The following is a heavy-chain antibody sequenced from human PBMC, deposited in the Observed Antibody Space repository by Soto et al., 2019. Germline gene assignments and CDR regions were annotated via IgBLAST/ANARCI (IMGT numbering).Heavy chain of an antibody. CDR2: ISSSSSYI. V-gene: IGHV3-21*01. J-gene: IGHJ6*02. CDR1: GFTFSSHS. D-gene: IGHD2-15*01. CDR3: ARGGVDYYYGMDV. Sequence: PGVSLRLSCAASGFTFSSHSMNWVRQAPGKGLEWVSSISSSSSYIYYADSVKGRFTISRDNAKNSLYLQMNSLRAEDTAVYYCARGGVDYYYGMDVWGQGTTVTVSS.